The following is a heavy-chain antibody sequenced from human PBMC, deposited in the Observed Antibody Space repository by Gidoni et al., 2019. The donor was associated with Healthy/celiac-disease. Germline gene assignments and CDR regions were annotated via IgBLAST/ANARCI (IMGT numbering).Heavy chain of an antibody. Sequence: SCAASGINLSSDGMHWVRQAPGKGLELVAVISYDGSNKYYADSVKGRFTISRYNSKNTLYLQMNSLRAEDTAVYYCAKDSTMIVTLPDAFDILGQGTMVTVSS. J-gene: IGHJ3*02. D-gene: IGHD3-22*01. V-gene: IGHV3-30*18. CDR2: ISYDGSNK. CDR1: GINLSSDG. CDR3: AKDSTMIVTLPDAFDI.